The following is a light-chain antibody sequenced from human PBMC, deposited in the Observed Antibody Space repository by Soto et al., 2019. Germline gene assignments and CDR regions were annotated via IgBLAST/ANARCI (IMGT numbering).Light chain of an antibody. Sequence: QSVLTQPPSASGTPGQTVTISCSGSSSNFGTISVHWYMHLPGTAPKPLIYTNVQRPSGVLDRFSGSKSGTSASLAISGLQSEDEADYCAVWDDSLNGHVFGAGTKVTVL. V-gene: IGLV1-44*01. CDR1: SSNFGTIS. J-gene: IGLJ1*01. CDR3: AVWDDSLNGHV. CDR2: TNV.